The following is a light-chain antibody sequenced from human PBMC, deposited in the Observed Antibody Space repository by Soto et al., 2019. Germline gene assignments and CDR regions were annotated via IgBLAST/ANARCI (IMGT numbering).Light chain of an antibody. CDR3: MQALQIPIT. CDR1: QSLLHSNGNNY. V-gene: IGKV2-28*01. J-gene: IGKJ5*01. Sequence: DIVVTQFPLSLPVSPGEPASISCNASQSLLHSNGNNYEDWYLQKPGQSPHLLIFLGSNRAPGVSDRFSGSGSATEFALKISRVEAEDVGVYYCMQALQIPITFGQGTRMEIK. CDR2: LGS.